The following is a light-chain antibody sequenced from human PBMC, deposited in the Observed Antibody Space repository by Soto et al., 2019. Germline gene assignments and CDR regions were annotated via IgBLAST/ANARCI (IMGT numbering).Light chain of an antibody. CDR2: TTT. CDR1: QSVRSY. Sequence: DIQFTQSPSFLSASVGDTITITCRASQSVRSYLNWYQQKPGKAPDLLIYTTTSLQSEVPSRFSGSGSETHFTLTITSLQPEDFATYFCQQTYSAPPWTFGPGTKVDIK. J-gene: IGKJ1*01. V-gene: IGKV1-39*01. CDR3: QQTYSAPPWT.